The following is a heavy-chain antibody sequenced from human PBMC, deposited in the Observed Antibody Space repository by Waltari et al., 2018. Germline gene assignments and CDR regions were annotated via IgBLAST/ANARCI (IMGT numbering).Heavy chain of an antibody. J-gene: IGHJ5*02. V-gene: IGHV4-59*08. CDR3: ARHRDYYDSSGYYLGWFDP. D-gene: IGHD3-22*01. Sequence: QVQLQESGPGLVKPSETLSLTCTVSGGSISSYYWSWIRQPPGTGLEWIGYIYYSGSTNYNPSLKSRVTISVDTSKNQFSLKLSSVTAADTAVYYCARHRDYYDSSGYYLGWFDPWGQGTLVTVSS. CDR2: IYYSGST. CDR1: GGSISSYY.